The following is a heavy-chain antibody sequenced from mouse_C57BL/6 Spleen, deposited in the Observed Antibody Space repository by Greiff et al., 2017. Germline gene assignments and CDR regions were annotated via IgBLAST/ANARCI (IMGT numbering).Heavy chain of an antibody. Sequence: VQLQQPGAELVKPGASVKVSCKASGYTFTSYWMHWVKQRPGQGLEWIGRIHPSDSDTNYNQKFKGKATLTVDKSSSTAYMQLSSLTSEDSAVYYCAIRRDYYGSSRNYYAMDYWGQGTSVTVSS. CDR2: IHPSDSDT. D-gene: IGHD1-1*01. CDR1: GYTFTSYW. J-gene: IGHJ4*01. CDR3: AIRRDYYGSSRNYYAMDY. V-gene: IGHV1-74*01.